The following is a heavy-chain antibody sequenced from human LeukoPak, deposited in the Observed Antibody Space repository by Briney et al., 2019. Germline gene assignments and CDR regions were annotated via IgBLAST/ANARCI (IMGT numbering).Heavy chain of an antibody. V-gene: IGHV3-30*02. Sequence: GGSLRLSCAASGFTFSSYGMHWVRQAPGKGLEWVAFIRYDGSNKYYADSVKGRFTISRDNAKNSLYLQMNSLRAEDTAVYYCARDWRDSSGKFPNDAFDIWGQGTMVTVSS. J-gene: IGHJ3*02. CDR3: ARDWRDSSGKFPNDAFDI. D-gene: IGHD3-22*01. CDR1: GFTFSSYG. CDR2: IRYDGSNK.